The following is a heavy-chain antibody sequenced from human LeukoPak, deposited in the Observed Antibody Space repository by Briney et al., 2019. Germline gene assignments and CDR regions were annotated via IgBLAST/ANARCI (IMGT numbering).Heavy chain of an antibody. CDR3: AKDWGYDSDAFDI. V-gene: IGHV3-43*01. J-gene: IGHJ3*02. CDR1: GWTFDDYT. Sequence: PGGSLSLSCAASGWTFDDYTMHWIRQAPGKGLEWISLISWDGGSTYYADSVKGRFTISRDNSNNSLYLQMNSLRTEDTALYYCAKDWGYDSDAFDIWGQGTMVTVSS. CDR2: ISWDGGST. D-gene: IGHD3-16*01.